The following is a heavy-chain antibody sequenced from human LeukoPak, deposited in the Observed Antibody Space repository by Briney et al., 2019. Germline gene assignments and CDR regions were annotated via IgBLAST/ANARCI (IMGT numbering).Heavy chain of an antibody. V-gene: IGHV4-59*11. D-gene: IGHD1-26*01. Sequence: SETLSLTCTVSGGSISSHYWSWIRQPPGKGLEWIGYIYYSGSTNYNPSLKSRVTISVDTSKSQFSLKLSSVTAADTAVYYCARDRLGAHLFDYWGQGTLVTVSS. J-gene: IGHJ4*02. CDR2: IYYSGST. CDR1: GGSISSHY. CDR3: ARDRLGAHLFDY.